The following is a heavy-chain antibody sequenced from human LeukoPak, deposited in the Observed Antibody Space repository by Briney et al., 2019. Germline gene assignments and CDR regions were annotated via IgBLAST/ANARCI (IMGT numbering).Heavy chain of an antibody. Sequence: GGSLRLSCAASGFTFSSYSMNWVRQAPGKGLVWVSRINSDGSSTSYADSVKGRFTISRDNAKNTLYLQMNSLRAEDTAVYYCARGAGIPTYAFDIWGQGTMVTVSS. V-gene: IGHV3-74*01. J-gene: IGHJ3*02. CDR1: GFTFSSYS. CDR3: ARGAGIPTYAFDI. D-gene: IGHD6-19*01. CDR2: INSDGSST.